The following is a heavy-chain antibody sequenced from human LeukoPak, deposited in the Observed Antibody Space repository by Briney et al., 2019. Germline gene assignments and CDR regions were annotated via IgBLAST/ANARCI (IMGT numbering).Heavy chain of an antibody. Sequence: GGPLRLSCAASGFTFSSYWMSWVRQAPGKGLEWVTNIKQDGSEKYYVDSVKGRFTISRENAKNSLYLQMNSLRAEDTAVYYCARGQLELLSDYYYYMDVWGKGTTVTVSS. J-gene: IGHJ6*03. CDR1: GFTFSSYW. CDR3: ARGQLELLSDYYYYMDV. CDR2: IKQDGSEK. D-gene: IGHD1-1*01. V-gene: IGHV3-7*01.